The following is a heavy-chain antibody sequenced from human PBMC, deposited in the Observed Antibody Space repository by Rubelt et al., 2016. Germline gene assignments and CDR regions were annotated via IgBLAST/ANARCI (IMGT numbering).Heavy chain of an antibody. CDR3: ARLQTIFGDTYYYYGMDV. J-gene: IGHJ6*02. D-gene: IGHD3-3*01. Sequence: QVQLVQSGAEVKKPGSSVKVSCKASGGTFSSYAISWVRQAPGQGLEWMGGIIPIFGTANYAQKFQGRVTITADESTSTAYMELSSLRSEDTAVYYCARLQTIFGDTYYYYGMDVWGQGTTVTVSS. CDR1: GGTFSSYA. CDR2: IIPIFGTA. V-gene: IGHV1-69*01.